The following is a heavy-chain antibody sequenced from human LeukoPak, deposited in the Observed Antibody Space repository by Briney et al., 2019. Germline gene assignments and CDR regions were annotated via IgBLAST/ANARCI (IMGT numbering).Heavy chain of an antibody. J-gene: IGHJ4*02. CDR1: GFTFSSYG. CDR3: SKERPEEYFGSGSYFDY. CDR2: ISYEDGTNK. Sequence: GGSLRLSCAASGFTFSSYGMHWVRQAPGKGLEWVAVISYEDGTNKYYADSVKGRFTISRDNSKHTVFLEMNSLRVEDTAMYFCSKERPEEYFGSGSYFDYWGQGTLVTVSS. V-gene: IGHV3-30*18. D-gene: IGHD3-10*01.